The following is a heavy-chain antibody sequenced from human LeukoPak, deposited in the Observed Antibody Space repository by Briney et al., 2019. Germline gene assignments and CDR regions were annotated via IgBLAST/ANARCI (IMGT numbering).Heavy chain of an antibody. Sequence: ASVKVSCKASGYTFTSYYMHWVRQAPGQGLEWMGWISAYNGNTNYAQKLQGRVTMTTDTSTSTAYMELRSLRSDDTAAYYCARVGITIFGVVTNFDYWGQGTLVTVSS. CDR3: ARVGITIFGVVTNFDY. CDR1: GYTFTSYY. J-gene: IGHJ4*02. CDR2: ISAYNGNT. V-gene: IGHV1-18*04. D-gene: IGHD3-3*01.